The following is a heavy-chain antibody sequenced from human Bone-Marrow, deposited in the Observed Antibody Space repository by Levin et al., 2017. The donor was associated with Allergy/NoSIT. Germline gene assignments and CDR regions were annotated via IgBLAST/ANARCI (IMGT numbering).Heavy chain of an antibody. CDR2: IKSDIDGGTT. V-gene: IGHV3-15*01. CDR3: FTSCTGTYPFDFHY. Sequence: GGSLRLSCRVSGLSFSNVWMSWVRQAAGKGQEWVGRIKSDIDGGTTDYAAPVKGRFSISRDDPKNTLYLQMGSLKTEDTSVYYCFTSCTGTYPFDFHYWGQGTLDTVSS. D-gene: IGHD2-8*02. J-gene: IGHJ4*02. CDR1: GLSFSNVW.